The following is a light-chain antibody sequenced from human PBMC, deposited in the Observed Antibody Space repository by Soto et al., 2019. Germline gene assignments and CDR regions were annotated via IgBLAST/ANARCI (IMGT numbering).Light chain of an antibody. CDR3: SSYTSSTLV. Sequence: QSALTQPASVSGSPGQSITISCNGTSSDVGAYNYVSWYQQHPGTAPKLMIYDVSNRPSGISNRFSGSKSGNTASLTISGLQAEDEADYYCSSYTSSTLVFGGGTKLTVL. J-gene: IGLJ2*01. CDR2: DVS. V-gene: IGLV2-14*03. CDR1: SSDVGAYNY.